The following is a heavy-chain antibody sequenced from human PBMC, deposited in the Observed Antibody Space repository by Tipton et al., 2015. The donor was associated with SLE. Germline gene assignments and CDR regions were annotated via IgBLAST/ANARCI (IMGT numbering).Heavy chain of an antibody. Sequence: LRLSCTVSGGSISSSSYYWGWIRQPPGKGLDWIGSIYYSGSTYYNPSLKSRVTISVDTSKNQFSLKLSSVTAADTAAYYCAIRDGSYGVDYWGQGTLVTVSS. CDR2: IYYSGST. CDR3: AIRDGSYGVDY. D-gene: IGHD1-26*01. CDR1: GGSISSSSYY. V-gene: IGHV4-39*01. J-gene: IGHJ4*02.